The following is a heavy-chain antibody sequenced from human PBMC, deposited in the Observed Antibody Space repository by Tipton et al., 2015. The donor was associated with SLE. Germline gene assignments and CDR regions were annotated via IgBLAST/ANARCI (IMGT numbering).Heavy chain of an antibody. D-gene: IGHD5-18*01. CDR3: ARRQRGYSYAPFDN. V-gene: IGHV4-39*01. J-gene: IGHJ4*02. CDR2: IYHSGST. CDR1: DAPINSGDYY. Sequence: TLSLTCTVSDAPINSGDYYWVWIRQPPGKGLEWVGSIYHSGSTYYNPSLKSRVTISVDTPKNQFSLKLSSVTAADTAIYYCARRQRGYSYAPFDNWGQGTLVPVSS.